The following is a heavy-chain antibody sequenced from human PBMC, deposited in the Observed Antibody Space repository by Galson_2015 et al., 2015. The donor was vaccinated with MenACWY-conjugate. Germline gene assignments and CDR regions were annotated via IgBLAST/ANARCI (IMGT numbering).Heavy chain of an antibody. V-gene: IGHV3-74*01. CDR1: GFTFSSYW. D-gene: IGHD1-26*01. CDR2: VNPNGSAT. Sequence: SLRLSCAASGFTFSSYWVQWVRQAPRRGLVWVSRVNPNGSATTYADSVKGRFTISRDNAKNTLYLQMNSLRAEDTAVYYCTRGGATDYWGQGTLVTVSS. J-gene: IGHJ4*02. CDR3: TRGGATDY.